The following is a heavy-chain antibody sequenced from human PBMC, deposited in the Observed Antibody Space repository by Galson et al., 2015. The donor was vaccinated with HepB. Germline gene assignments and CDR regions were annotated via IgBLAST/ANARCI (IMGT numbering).Heavy chain of an antibody. CDR2: INPSGGST. CDR3: ATWSGIQLWSQSSYMDV. Sequence: SVKVSCKASGYTFTSYCMHWVRQAPGQGLEWMGIINPSGGSTSYAQKFQGRVTMTRDTSTSTVYMELSSLRSEDTAVYYCATWSGIQLWSQSSYMDVWGKGTTVTVSS. D-gene: IGHD5-18*01. CDR1: GYTFTSYC. J-gene: IGHJ6*03. V-gene: IGHV1-46*01.